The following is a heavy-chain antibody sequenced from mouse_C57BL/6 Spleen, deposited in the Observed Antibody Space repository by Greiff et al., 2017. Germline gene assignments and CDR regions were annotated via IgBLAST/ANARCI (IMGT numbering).Heavy chain of an antibody. V-gene: IGHV1-55*01. CDR3: ARSDGYSYYYAMDY. D-gene: IGHD2-3*01. J-gene: IGHJ4*01. CDR1: GYTFTSYW. CDR2: IYPGSGST. Sequence: VKLQQPGAELVKPGASVKMSCKASGYTFTSYWITWVKQRPGQGLEWIGDIYPGSGSTNYNEKFKSKATLTVDTSSSTAYMQLSSLTSEDSAVYYCARSDGYSYYYAMDYWGQGTSVTVSS.